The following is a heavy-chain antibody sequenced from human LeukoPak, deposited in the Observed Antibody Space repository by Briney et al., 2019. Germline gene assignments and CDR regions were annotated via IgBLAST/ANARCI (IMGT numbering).Heavy chain of an antibody. CDR1: GFTFDDYA. CDR3: ARESDFWSGYHFDY. Sequence: GRSLRLSCAASGFTFDDYAMHWVRQAPGKGLEWVSGISWNSDSIDYADSVKGRFTISRDNAKNSLHLQMNSLRAEDTAVYYCARESDFWSGYHFDYWGQGTLVTVSS. CDR2: ISWNSDSI. V-gene: IGHV3-9*01. J-gene: IGHJ4*02. D-gene: IGHD3-3*01.